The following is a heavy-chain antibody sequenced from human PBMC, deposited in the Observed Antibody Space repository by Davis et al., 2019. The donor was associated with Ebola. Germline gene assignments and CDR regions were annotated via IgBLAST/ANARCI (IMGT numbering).Heavy chain of an antibody. D-gene: IGHD6-13*01. CDR1: GYTFTSYD. Sequence: AASVKVSCKASGYTFTSYDINWVRQATGQGFEWMGWMNPNSGNTGYAQKFQGRVTMTRDTSTSTADMELSSLRSEDTAVYYCARANWATVGTRWFDPWGQGTLVTVSS. J-gene: IGHJ5*02. V-gene: IGHV1-8*01. CDR2: MNPNSGNT. CDR3: ARANWATVGTRWFDP.